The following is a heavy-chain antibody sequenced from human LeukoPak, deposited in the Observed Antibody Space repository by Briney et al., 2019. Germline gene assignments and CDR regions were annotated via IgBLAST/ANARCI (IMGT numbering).Heavy chain of an antibody. D-gene: IGHD3-22*01. CDR3: ARGAQYYYDSSGYYLYFDY. J-gene: IGHJ4*02. V-gene: IGHV4-34*01. Sequence: SETLSLTCAVYGGSFSGYYWSWIRQPPGKGLEWIGEINHSGSTNYNPSLKSRVTISVDTSKNQFSLKLSSVTAADTAVYYCARGAQYYYDSSGYYLYFDYWGQGTLVTVSS. CDR1: GGSFSGYY. CDR2: INHSGST.